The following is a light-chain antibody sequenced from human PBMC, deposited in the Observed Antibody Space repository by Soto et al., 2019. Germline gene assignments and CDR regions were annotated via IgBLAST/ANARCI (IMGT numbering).Light chain of an antibody. J-gene: IGLJ1*01. CDR3: AAWDDSLNGLYV. V-gene: IGLV1-44*01. Sequence: QPLLSQPPSTSGTRGRRGTISCSGSSSNIGINTVNWYQQVPGTARTLLIYTDIQRPSGVCGRFSGSKSGTSASLAISRLQSEDEADYYCAAWDDSLNGLYVFGTGTKVTVL. CDR2: TDI. CDR1: SSNIGINT.